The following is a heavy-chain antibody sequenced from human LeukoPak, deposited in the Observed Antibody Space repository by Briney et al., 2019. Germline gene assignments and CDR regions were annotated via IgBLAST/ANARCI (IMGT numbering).Heavy chain of an antibody. CDR1: GYSFSSYW. Sequence: PGESLQISCKGSGYSFSSYWIAWVRQLPGKGLEWMGIIYLGDSDTRYSPSFQGQVTISADKSISTAYLQWSSLKASDTATYYCARSGGSGWDEGFDYWGQGTLVTVSS. CDR3: ARSGGSGWDEGFDY. D-gene: IGHD6-19*01. J-gene: IGHJ4*02. V-gene: IGHV5-51*01. CDR2: IYLGDSDT.